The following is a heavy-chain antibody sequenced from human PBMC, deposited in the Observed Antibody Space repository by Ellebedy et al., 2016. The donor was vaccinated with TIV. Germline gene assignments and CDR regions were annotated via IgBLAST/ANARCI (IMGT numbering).Heavy chain of an antibody. CDR2: INWNGGST. V-gene: IGHV3-20*04. CDR1: GFTFRDFS. J-gene: IGHJ4*02. Sequence: PGGSLRLSCAASGFTFRDFSIHWVRQAPGKGLEWVSGINWNGGSTGYADSVKGRFTISRDSAKNTLYLQMNSLRAEDTAVYYCARGVVGAGNGNEYWGRGTLVTVSS. D-gene: IGHD2-15*01. CDR3: ARGVVGAGNGNEY.